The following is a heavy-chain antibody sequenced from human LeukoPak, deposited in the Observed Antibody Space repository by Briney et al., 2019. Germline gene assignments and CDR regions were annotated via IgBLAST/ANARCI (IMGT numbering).Heavy chain of an antibody. V-gene: IGHV4-59*08. CDR2: IYYSGST. Sequence: PSETLSLTCTVSGGSISSYYWSWIRQPPGKGLEWIGYIYYSGSTNYNPSLKSRVTISVDTSKNQFSLKLSSVTAADTAVYYCARFILVGRDGYKGSFDYWGQGTLVTVSS. CDR3: ARFILVGRDGYKGSFDY. D-gene: IGHD5-12*01. CDR1: GGSISSYY. J-gene: IGHJ4*02.